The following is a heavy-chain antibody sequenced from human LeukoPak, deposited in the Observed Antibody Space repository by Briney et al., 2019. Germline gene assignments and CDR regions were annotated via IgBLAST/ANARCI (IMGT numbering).Heavy chain of an antibody. Sequence: GESLKISCKGSGYSFTHYWIGWVRQMPGRGLEWMGIIYPGDSDTRYSPSFQGQVTISADKSISTAYLQWSSLKASDTAMYYCARHLLAAAGPRYYYYYMDVWGKGTTVTISS. V-gene: IGHV5-51*01. CDR2: IYPGDSDT. J-gene: IGHJ6*03. D-gene: IGHD6-13*01. CDR3: ARHLLAAAGPRYYYYYMDV. CDR1: GYSFTHYW.